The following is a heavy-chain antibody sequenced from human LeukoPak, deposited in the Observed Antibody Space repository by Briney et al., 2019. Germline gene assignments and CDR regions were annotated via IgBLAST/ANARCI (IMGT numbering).Heavy chain of an antibody. CDR1: GYSISSGYY. Sequence: PSETLSLTCDVSGYSISSGYYWAWIRQFPGKGLEWIGSIFHSGGTYDNPSLKSRVTTSVDASKNYFSLTLSSVTAADTAVYHCARHMTTDMLDAFDIWGQGTMVIISS. V-gene: IGHV4-38-2*01. J-gene: IGHJ3*02. D-gene: IGHD3-10*02. CDR2: IFHSGGT. CDR3: ARHMTTDMLDAFDI.